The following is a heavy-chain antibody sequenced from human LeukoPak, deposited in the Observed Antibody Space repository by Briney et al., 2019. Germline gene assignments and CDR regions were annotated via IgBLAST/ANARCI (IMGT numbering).Heavy chain of an antibody. CDR3: ARDNEGSGYYFFDY. D-gene: IGHD3-22*01. Sequence: GGSLRLSCAASGFTFSSYVMSWVRQAPGKGLEWVSSISSSSSYIYYADSVKGRFTISRDNAKNSLYLQMNSLRAEDTAVYYCARDNEGSGYYFFDYWGQGTLVTVSS. CDR2: ISSSSSYI. CDR1: GFTFSSYV. J-gene: IGHJ4*02. V-gene: IGHV3-21*01.